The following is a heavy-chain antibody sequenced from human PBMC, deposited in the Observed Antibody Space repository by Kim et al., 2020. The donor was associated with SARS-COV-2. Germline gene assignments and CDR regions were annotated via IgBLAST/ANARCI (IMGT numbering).Heavy chain of an antibody. Sequence: SETLSLTCAVYGGSFSGYYWSWIRQPPGKGLEWIGEINHSGSTNYNPSLKSRVTISVDTSKNQFSLKLSSVTAADTAVYYCARGGGIAAAGILLDYYYYGSDVWGQGTPVTVSS. D-gene: IGHD6-13*01. J-gene: IGHJ6*02. CDR1: GGSFSGYY. CDR3: ARGGGIAAAGILLDYYYYGSDV. CDR2: INHSGST. V-gene: IGHV4-34*01.